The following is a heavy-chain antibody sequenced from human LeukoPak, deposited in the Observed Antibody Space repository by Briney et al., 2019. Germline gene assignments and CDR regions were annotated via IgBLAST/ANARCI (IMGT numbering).Heavy chain of an antibody. CDR1: GFTFSSYA. V-gene: IGHV4-39*01. Sequence: GSLRLSCAASGFTFSSYAMSWVRQPPGKGLEWIGSIYYSGSTYYNPSLKSRVTISVDTSKNQFSLKLSSVTAADTAVYYCASPPKDPYYYYGMDVWGQGTTVTVSS. CDR3: ASPPKDPYYYYGMDV. J-gene: IGHJ6*02. CDR2: IYYSGST.